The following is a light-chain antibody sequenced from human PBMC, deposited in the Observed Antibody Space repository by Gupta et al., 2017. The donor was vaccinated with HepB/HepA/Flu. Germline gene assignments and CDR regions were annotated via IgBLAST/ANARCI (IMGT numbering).Light chain of an antibody. CDR2: GAS. CDR1: QILGTNY. CDR3: HQYYDAQQT. V-gene: IGKV3-20*01. J-gene: IGKJ1*01. Sequence: EVVLKQSPGTLSLSPGERATLSCRASQILGTNYLAWYQQKPGQPPRLLIHGASNRATDIPDRGSGSGSGTDCTLTITRLEPEDGAVYFCHQYYDAQQTFGQGTKVEVK.